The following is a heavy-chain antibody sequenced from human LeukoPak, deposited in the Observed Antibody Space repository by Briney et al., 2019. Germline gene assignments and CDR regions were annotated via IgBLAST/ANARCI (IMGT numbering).Heavy chain of an antibody. V-gene: IGHV3-23*01. CDR3: AKTYYYDSSGYYSGASDY. CDR1: GFTFSDYA. D-gene: IGHD3-22*01. CDR2: ISGSGAIT. Sequence: GGSLRLSCAASGFTFSDYAMSWVRQAPGKGLEWVSGISGSGAITYYADSVKGRFTISRDNSKNTLHLQLNSLRAEDTAVYYCAKTYYYDSSGYYSGASDYWGQGTLVIVSS. J-gene: IGHJ4*02.